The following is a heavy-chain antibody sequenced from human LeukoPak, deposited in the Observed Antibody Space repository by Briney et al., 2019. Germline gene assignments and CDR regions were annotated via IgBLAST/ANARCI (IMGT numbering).Heavy chain of an antibody. D-gene: IGHD2-2*01. CDR3: ARQTPVSSSIRFDY. CDR1: GYSIRSGSY. CDR2: IYHSGST. Sequence: PSETLSLTCGVSGYSIRSGSYWGWIRQTPGKGLEWIASIYHSGSTYYNPSLKRRVTISLDTSNNQFSLKLTSVTAADTAVYYCARQTPVSSSIRFDYWGQGTQVSVSS. V-gene: IGHV4-38-2*01. J-gene: IGHJ4*02.